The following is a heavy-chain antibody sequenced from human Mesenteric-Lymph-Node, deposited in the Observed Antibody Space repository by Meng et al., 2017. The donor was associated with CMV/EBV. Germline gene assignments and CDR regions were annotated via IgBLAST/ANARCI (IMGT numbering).Heavy chain of an antibody. CDR3: ARNYYYGSGSYEWFDP. CDR1: GFTFSSYW. CDR2: INSNGTST. Sequence: GGSLRLSCAASGFTFSSYWMHWVRQAPGKGLGWVSRINSNGTSTSYADSVQGRFTISRDNAKNTLYLQMNSLRAEDTAVYYCARNYYYGSGSYEWFDPWGQGTLVTVSS. J-gene: IGHJ5*02. V-gene: IGHV3-74*01. D-gene: IGHD3-10*01.